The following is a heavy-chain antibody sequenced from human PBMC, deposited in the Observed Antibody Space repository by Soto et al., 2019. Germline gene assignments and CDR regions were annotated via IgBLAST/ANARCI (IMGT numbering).Heavy chain of an antibody. J-gene: IGHJ4*02. Sequence: QVQLVESGGGVVQPGRSLRLSCAGSGFTFSSYGLHWVRQAPGKGLEWVTVISHHETYTLYADSVKGRFTISRDNSKSILYLQMNNLRVEDTAVYFCARDITVANENYLDAWGQGTLVTVSS. V-gene: IGHV3-30-3*01. CDR1: GFTFSSYG. CDR2: ISHHETYT. CDR3: ARDITVANENYLDA. D-gene: IGHD6-19*01.